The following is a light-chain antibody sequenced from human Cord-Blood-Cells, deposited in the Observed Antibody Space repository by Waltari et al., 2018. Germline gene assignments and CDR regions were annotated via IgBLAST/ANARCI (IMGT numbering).Light chain of an antibody. V-gene: IGKV1-39*01. CDR3: QQSYSTPSIT. CDR2: AAS. Sequence: DIQMTQSPSSLSASVGDRVTITCRASQSISSYLNWYQQKPGKDPKLLIYAASSLQIGVPSRFSGSGSGTDFSLTSSSLQPEDFATYYCQQSYSTPSITFGQGTRLEIK. J-gene: IGKJ5*01. CDR1: QSISSY.